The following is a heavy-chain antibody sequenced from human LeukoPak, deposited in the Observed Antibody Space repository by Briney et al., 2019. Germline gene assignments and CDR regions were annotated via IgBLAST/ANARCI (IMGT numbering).Heavy chain of an antibody. J-gene: IGHJ6*03. CDR3: ARSPNYDFWSGYYNYYYYYMDV. CDR2: ISYDGSNK. CDR1: GFTFSSYA. D-gene: IGHD3-3*01. Sequence: GGSLRPSCAASGFTFSSYAMHWVRQAPGKGLEWVAVISYDGSNKYYADSVKGRFTISRDNSKNTLYLRMNSLRAEDTAVYYCARSPNYDFWSGYYNYYYYYMDVWGKGTTVTVSS. V-gene: IGHV3-30*04.